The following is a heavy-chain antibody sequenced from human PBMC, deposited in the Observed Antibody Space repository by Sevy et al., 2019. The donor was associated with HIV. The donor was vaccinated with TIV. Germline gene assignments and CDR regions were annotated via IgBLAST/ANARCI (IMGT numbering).Heavy chain of an antibody. J-gene: IGHJ3*02. D-gene: IGHD6-6*01. CDR1: ADSVSSSSAA. CDR2: AYYRSKWFD. V-gene: IGHV6-1*01. CDR3: ARGISPSRAYDI. Sequence: KQSQTLSLTCVISADSVSSSSAAWHWIRQSPSKGLEWLGRAYYRSKWFDDYAVSVKSRITINPDTSKNQFSLQLNSVTPEDTAVYYCARGISPSRAYDIWGQGKMVTVSS.